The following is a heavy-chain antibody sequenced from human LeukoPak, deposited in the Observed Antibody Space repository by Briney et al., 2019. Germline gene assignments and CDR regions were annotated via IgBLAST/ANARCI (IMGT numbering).Heavy chain of an antibody. CDR2: IIPIFGTA. J-gene: IGHJ4*02. D-gene: IGHD5-24*01. Sequence: SVKVSSTASGGTFRRYAISWVRQTPGQGLEWMGGIIPIFGTANYAQKFQGRVTITADESTSTAYMELSSLRSEDTAVFYCTRNPEMATIVFEYRGQGTLVTVSS. CDR1: GGTFRRYA. CDR3: TRNPEMATIVFEY. V-gene: IGHV1-69*01.